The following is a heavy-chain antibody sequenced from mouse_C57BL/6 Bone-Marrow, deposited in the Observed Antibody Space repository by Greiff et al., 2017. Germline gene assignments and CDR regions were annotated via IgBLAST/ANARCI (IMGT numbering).Heavy chain of an antibody. CDR1: GFTFSDYG. D-gene: IGHD2-1*01. V-gene: IGHV5-17*01. CDR3: ALYYGNYGFAY. J-gene: IGHJ3*01. CDR2: ISSGRSTI. Sequence: EVQGVESGGGLVKPGGSLKLSCAASGFTFSDYGMHWVRQAPEKGLEWVAYISSGRSTIYYADTVKGRFTISRDNAKNTLFLQMTSLRSEDTAMYYCALYYGNYGFAYWGQGTLVTVSA.